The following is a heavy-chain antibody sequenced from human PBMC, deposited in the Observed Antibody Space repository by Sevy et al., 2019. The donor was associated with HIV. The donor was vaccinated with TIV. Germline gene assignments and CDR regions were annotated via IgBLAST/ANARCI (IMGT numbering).Heavy chain of an antibody. CDR1: GFTFSDYY. Sequence: GGSLRLSCAASGFTFSDYYMSWIRQAPGKGLEWVSYISSSGSTIYYADSVKGRFTISRDNAKNSLYLQMNSLRAEDTAVYYCATDRSRYYGSGSFLVDYWGQGTLVTFSS. CDR2: ISSSGSTI. V-gene: IGHV3-11*01. CDR3: ATDRSRYYGSGSFLVDY. D-gene: IGHD3-10*01. J-gene: IGHJ4*02.